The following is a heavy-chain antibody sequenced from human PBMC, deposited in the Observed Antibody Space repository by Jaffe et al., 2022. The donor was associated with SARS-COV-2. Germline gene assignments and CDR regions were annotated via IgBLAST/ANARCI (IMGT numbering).Heavy chain of an antibody. J-gene: IGHJ4*02. D-gene: IGHD2-21*02. V-gene: IGHV4-59*08. CDR3: ARSKRGDRGLFDY. CDR1: GGSISSYY. Sequence: QVQLQESGPGLVKPSETLSLTCTVSGGSISSYYWSWIRQPPGKGLEWIGYISYSGSTNYNPSLRSRVTISVDTSKNQFSLRLTSVTAADTAVYYCARSKRGDRGLFDYWGQGTLVTVSS. CDR2: ISYSGST.